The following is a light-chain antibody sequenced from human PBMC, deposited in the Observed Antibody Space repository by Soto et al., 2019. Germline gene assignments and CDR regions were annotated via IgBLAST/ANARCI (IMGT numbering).Light chain of an antibody. CDR2: DVS. CDR3: SSYTSSSTLYV. V-gene: IGLV2-14*01. Sequence: QSVLTQPASVSGSPGQSITISCTGTSGDVGGYNYVSWYQQHPGKALKLMIYDVSNRPSGVSNRSSGSKSGNTASLTISGLQAEDEADYYCSSYTSSSTLYVFGTGTKVTVL. J-gene: IGLJ1*01. CDR1: SGDVGGYNY.